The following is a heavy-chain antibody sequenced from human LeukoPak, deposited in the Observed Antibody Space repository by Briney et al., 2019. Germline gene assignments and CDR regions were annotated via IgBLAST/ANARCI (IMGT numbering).Heavy chain of an antibody. D-gene: IGHD2-2*01. CDR3: ASLHRAVYCSNTSCQTGAFGY. CDR2: INHSGST. V-gene: IGHV4-34*01. J-gene: IGHJ4*02. CDR1: GGSFSGYY. Sequence: SETLSLTCAVYGGSFSGYYWSWIRQPPGKGLEWIGEINHSGSTNYNPPLKSRVTISVDTSKNQFSLKLSSVTAADTAVYYCASLHRAVYCSNTSCQTGAFGYWGQGTLVTVSS.